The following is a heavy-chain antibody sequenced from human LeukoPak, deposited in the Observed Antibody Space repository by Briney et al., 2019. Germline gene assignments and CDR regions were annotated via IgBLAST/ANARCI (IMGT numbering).Heavy chain of an antibody. J-gene: IGHJ4*02. CDR1: GFTFSSYA. CDR3: AKEGGKSSSSCYYFDH. V-gene: IGHV3-23*01. CDR2: INGGGGST. D-gene: IGHD2-2*01. Sequence: GGSLRLSCAASGFTFSSYAMTWVRQAPGKGLEWVSVINGGGGSTFYADSVKGRFTISRDNSKNTLYLQTNSLRAEDTAVYYCAKEGGKSSSSCYYFDHWGQGSLVTVSS.